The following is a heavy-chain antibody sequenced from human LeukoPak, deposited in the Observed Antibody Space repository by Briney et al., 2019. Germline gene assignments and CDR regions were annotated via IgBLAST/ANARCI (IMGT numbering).Heavy chain of an antibody. CDR3: AKDIGYYYGMDV. CDR2: ISWNSGSV. CDR1: GFTLDDYA. J-gene: IGHJ6*02. V-gene: IGHV3-9*01. Sequence: GRSLRLSCAASGFTLDDYAMHWVRHAPGKGLEWVSGISWNSGSVGYADSVKGRFTISRDNAKNSLYLQMNSLRAEDTALYYCAKDIGYYYGMDVWGQGTTVTVSS.